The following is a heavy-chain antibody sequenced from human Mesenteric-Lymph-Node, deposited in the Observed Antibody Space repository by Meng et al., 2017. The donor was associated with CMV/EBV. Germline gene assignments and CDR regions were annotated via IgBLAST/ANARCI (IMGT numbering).Heavy chain of an antibody. J-gene: IGHJ4*02. CDR2: ISGSAGSI. CDR1: GFTFDSYA. D-gene: IGHD3-10*01. CDR3: AKRPPWGSGSYSDY. V-gene: IGHV3-23*01. Sequence: GESLKISCAASGFTFDSYAMAWVRQPPGKGLEWVSVISGSAGSIFYADSVKGLFTISRDNSKNTLYLQVTSLRAEDTAVYYCAKRPPWGSGSYSDYWGQGALVTVSS.